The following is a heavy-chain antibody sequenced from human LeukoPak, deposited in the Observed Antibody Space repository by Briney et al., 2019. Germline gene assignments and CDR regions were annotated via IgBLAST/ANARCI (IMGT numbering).Heavy chain of an antibody. Sequence: KPSETLSLTCSVSGGSINVYYWNWLRQSPGKGLEWIGSISYSGSTNYNPSLKSRVTISMDTYKHRFPLKVSSVIAADTAMYYCARGVSRSYTSSTLDYWGQGTLVTVSS. CDR1: GGSINVYY. CDR3: ARGVSRSYTSSTLDY. CDR2: ISYSGST. D-gene: IGHD6-6*01. V-gene: IGHV4-59*01. J-gene: IGHJ4*02.